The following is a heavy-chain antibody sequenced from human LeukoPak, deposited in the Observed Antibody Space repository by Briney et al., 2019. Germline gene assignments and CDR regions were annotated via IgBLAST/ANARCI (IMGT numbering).Heavy chain of an antibody. J-gene: IGHJ6*03. CDR3: ARECLDSSSSWFDYYYYMDV. V-gene: IGHV4-39*07. CDR2: IYYSGST. Sequence: SETLSLTCTVSGGSINSSSYYWGWIRQPPGKGLEWIGSIYYSGSTYYNPSLKSRVTISVDTSKNQFSLKLSSVTAADTAVYYCARECLDSSSSWFDYYYYMDVWGKGTTVTVSS. D-gene: IGHD6-6*01. CDR1: GGSINSSSYY.